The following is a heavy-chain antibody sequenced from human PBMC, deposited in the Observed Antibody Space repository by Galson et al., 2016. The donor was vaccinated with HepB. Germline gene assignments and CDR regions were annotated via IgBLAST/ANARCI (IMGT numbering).Heavy chain of an antibody. CDR1: GFAFSNYG. D-gene: IGHD4-23*01. Sequence: SLRLSCAASGFAFSNYGMHWVRQAPGKGLEWVALIWFDGRNIYYADAVKGRFTISKDNSKNMLYLQMNSLRVDDTAVYYCTRGSFQWELLHAYFDSGGQGTLVTVSS. J-gene: IGHJ4*02. V-gene: IGHV3-33*01. CDR2: IWFDGRNI. CDR3: TRGSFQWELLHAYFDS.